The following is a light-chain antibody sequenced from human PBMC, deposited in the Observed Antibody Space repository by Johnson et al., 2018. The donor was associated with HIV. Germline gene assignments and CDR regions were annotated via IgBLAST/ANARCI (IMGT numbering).Light chain of an antibody. CDR1: SSNIGNNS. CDR2: DTD. J-gene: IGLJ1*01. Sequence: QSVLTQPPSVSAAPGQRVTISCSGNSSNIGNNSVSWCQRLPGTAPKLLIHDTDERPSEIPDRFSGSKSGTSATLGITGLQTGDEADYYCVTWDNSLSAYVFGTGTTVTVL. CDR3: VTWDNSLSAYV. V-gene: IGLV1-51*01.